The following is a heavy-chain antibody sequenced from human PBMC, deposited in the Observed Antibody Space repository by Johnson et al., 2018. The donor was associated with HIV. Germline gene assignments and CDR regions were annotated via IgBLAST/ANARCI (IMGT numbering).Heavy chain of an antibody. D-gene: IGHD3-22*01. Sequence: QVQLVESGGGVVQPGRSLRLSCAASGFTFSYYSMHWVRQAPGKGLEWVAVISHDGSNKYYADSVRGRFPISRDKSRNTLYLQMNSLRAEDTAVHYCAREGNYYDSSSHVFDIWGQGTMVTVSS. J-gene: IGHJ3*02. V-gene: IGHV3-30-3*01. CDR1: GFTFSYYS. CDR2: ISHDGSNK. CDR3: AREGNYYDSSSHVFDI.